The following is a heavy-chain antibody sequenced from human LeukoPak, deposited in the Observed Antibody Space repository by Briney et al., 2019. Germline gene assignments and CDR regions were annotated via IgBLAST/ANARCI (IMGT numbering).Heavy chain of an antibody. CDR3: ARGLGSVVVVAATLDY. CDR2: INWNGGST. J-gene: IGHJ4*02. Sequence: RGSLRLSCAASGFTFSDYYMSWVRQAPGKGLEWVSGINWNGGSTDYADSVKGRFSISRDNAKNSLYLQMNSLRAEDTAFYYCARGLGSVVVVAATLDYWGQGTLVTVSS. V-gene: IGHV3-20*04. CDR1: GFTFSDYY. D-gene: IGHD2-15*01.